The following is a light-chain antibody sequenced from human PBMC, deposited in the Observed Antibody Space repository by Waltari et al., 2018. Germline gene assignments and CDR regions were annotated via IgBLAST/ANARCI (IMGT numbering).Light chain of an antibody. CDR1: NIGGKS. V-gene: IGLV3-21*04. J-gene: IGLJ1*01. Sequence: SYVPTQPPSVSVAPGKTASIACGGDNIGGKSVHWYQQKPGQAPVVVIFYDSDRPSGIPERFSGSNSGNTATLTISRVEAGDEADYYCQVWDSSSDQGVFGAGTKVTVL. CDR3: QVWDSSSDQGV. CDR2: YDS.